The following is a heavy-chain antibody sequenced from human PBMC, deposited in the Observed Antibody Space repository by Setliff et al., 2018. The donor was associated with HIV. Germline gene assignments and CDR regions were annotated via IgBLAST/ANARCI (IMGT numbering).Heavy chain of an antibody. D-gene: IGHD5-18*01. V-gene: IGHV4-39*01. CDR1: GDSTSSSSSY. CDR2: IYYSGST. Sequence: PSETLSLTCTVSGDSTSSSSSYWGWIRQPPGKGLEWIGSIYYSGSTYYNPSLKSRVTISVDTSKNQFSLKLNSVTAADTAVYYCARTRGYTYGYSDSWAQGTLGTVSS. CDR3: ARTRGYTYGYSDS. J-gene: IGHJ4*02.